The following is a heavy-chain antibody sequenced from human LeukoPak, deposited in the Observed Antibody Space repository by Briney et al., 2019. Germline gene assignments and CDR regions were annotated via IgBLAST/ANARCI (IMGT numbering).Heavy chain of an antibody. D-gene: IGHD3-10*01. CDR3: AREISQEGFGEVGL. Sequence: SETLSLTCTVSGYFISSGYYWGWIRQPPGKGLGWIGSIYHSVNTYYNPSLKSRVTISVDTSKNQFSLKLSSVTAADTAVYYCAREISQEGFGEVGLWGQGSLVTVSS. J-gene: IGHJ4*02. V-gene: IGHV4-38-2*02. CDR1: GYFISSGYY. CDR2: IYHSVNT.